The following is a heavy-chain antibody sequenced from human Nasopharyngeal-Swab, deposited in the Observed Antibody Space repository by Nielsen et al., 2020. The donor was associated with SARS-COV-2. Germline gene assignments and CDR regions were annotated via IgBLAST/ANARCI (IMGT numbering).Heavy chain of an antibody. CDR3: ARGDYYDSSGNFHDAFDI. Sequence: GGSLRLSCAASGFTFSSYAINWVRQAPGKGLEWVSGISSGGGSTYYADSVKGRFTISRDNSKSTLYLQMNSLRAVDTAVYYCARGDYYDSSGNFHDAFDIWGQGTTVTVSS. J-gene: IGHJ3*02. CDR1: GFTFSSYA. CDR2: ISSGGGST. D-gene: IGHD3-22*01. V-gene: IGHV3-23*01.